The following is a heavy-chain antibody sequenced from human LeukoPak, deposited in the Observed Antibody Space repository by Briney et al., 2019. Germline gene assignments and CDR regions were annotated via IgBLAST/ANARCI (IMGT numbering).Heavy chain of an antibody. CDR2: IRYDGSNK. CDR3: AKDSGWLQGGRPNY. Sequence: PGGSLRLSCAASGFTFSSYGMHWVRQAPGKGLEWVAFIRYDGSNKYYADSVKGRFTISRDNSKNTLYLQMNSLRAEDTAVYYCAKDSGWLQGGRPNYRGQGTLVTVSS. D-gene: IGHD5-24*01. J-gene: IGHJ4*02. CDR1: GFTFSSYG. V-gene: IGHV3-30*02.